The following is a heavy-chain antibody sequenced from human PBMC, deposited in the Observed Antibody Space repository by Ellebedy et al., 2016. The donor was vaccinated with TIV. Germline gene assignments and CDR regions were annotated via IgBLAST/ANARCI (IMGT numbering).Heavy chain of an antibody. CDR3: AAAAGAGDDAFDI. CDR1: GFTFRSYV. V-gene: IGHV3-30-3*01. D-gene: IGHD6-13*01. CDR2: ISYDENNK. Sequence: GESLKISXAASGFTFRSYVMHWVRQAPGKGLEWVAVISYDENNKHYADSVKGRFTISRDNSKNTLYLQMNSLRGEDTAVYYCAAAAGAGDDAFDIWGQGTMVTVSS. J-gene: IGHJ3*02.